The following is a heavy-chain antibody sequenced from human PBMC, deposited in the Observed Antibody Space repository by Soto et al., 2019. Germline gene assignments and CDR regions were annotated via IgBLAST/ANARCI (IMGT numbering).Heavy chain of an antibody. CDR2: INSDGSST. J-gene: IGHJ6*02. CDR1: GFTFSSYW. D-gene: IGHD3-9*01. V-gene: IGHV3-74*01. CDR3: ARDLGYDILTGYYFYYYYYGMDV. Sequence: GGSLRLSCAASGFTFSSYWMHWVRQAPGKGLVWVSRINSDGSSTSYADSVKGRFTISRDNAKNTLYLQMNSLRAEDTAVYYCARDLGYDILTGYYFYYYYYGMDVWGQGTTVTVSS.